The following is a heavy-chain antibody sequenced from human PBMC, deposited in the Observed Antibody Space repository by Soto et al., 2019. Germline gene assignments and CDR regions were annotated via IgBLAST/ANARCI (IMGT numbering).Heavy chain of an antibody. CDR3: ARVTQLWTGELFVDY. D-gene: IGHD5-18*01. Sequence: PSETLSLTCTVSGGSISSGGYYWSWIRQHPGKGLEWIGYIYYSGSTYYNPSLKSRVTISVDTSKNQFSLKLSSVTAADTAVYYCARVTQLWTGELFVDYWGQGTLVTVSS. J-gene: IGHJ4*02. CDR2: IYYSGST. CDR1: GGSISSGGYY. V-gene: IGHV4-31*03.